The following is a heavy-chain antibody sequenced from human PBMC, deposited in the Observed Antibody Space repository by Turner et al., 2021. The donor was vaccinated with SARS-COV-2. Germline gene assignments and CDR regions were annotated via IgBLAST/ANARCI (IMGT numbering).Heavy chain of an antibody. J-gene: IGHJ4*02. V-gene: IGHV3-30-3*01. CDR3: ARGDGYNEFDY. CDR1: GFTLRSYA. D-gene: IGHD5-12*01. CDR2: ISYDGSNK. Sequence: QVQLLESVGCVVQPGRSLILSCADSGFTLRSYAMPWVRQAPGKGLEWMAVISYDGSNKYYAGSVKGRFTISRENSKNALYLQMNSRRAEHTAVYYCARGDGYNEFDYWGQGTLVTVSS.